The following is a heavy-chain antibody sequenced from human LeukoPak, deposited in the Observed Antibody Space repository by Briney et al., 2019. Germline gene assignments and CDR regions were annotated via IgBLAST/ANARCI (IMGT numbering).Heavy chain of an antibody. CDR3: AKTTTGYSSGRFPGWPVDY. Sequence: GGSLRLSCAASGFEFSSYAMYWVRQAPGKGLEWVSGIFGSGGSTHYADSVKGRFTISRDNSNNTVYLQMNSLRAEDTAVYYCAKTTTGYSSGRFPGWPVDYWGQGTLVTVSS. D-gene: IGHD6-19*01. J-gene: IGHJ4*02. CDR1: GFEFSSYA. V-gene: IGHV3-23*01. CDR2: IFGSGGST.